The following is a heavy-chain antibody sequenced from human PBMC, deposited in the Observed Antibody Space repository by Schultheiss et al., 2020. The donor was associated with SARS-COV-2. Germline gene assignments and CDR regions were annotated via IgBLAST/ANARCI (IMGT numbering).Heavy chain of an antibody. CDR2: ISSSGSTI. D-gene: IGHD3-16*02. CDR1: GFTFSSYE. J-gene: IGHJ4*02. Sequence: GGSLRLSCAASGFTFSSYEMNWVRQAPGKGLEWVSYISSSGSTIYYADSVKGRFTISRDNAKNSLYLLMNSLRAEDTAVYYCARVGRGGVIVMASFYFDYWGQGTLVTVSS. V-gene: IGHV3-48*03. CDR3: ARVGRGGVIVMASFYFDY.